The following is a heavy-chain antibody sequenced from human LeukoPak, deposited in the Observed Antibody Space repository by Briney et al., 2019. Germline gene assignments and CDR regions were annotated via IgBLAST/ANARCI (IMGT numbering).Heavy chain of an antibody. CDR3: ARERDYENWFDP. CDR1: GGSISSYY. D-gene: IGHD4-17*01. V-gene: IGHV4-59*01. Sequence: SETLSLTCTVSGGSISSYYWSWIRQPPGKGLEWIGYIYYSGSTNYNPSLKSRVTISVDTSKNQFSLKLSSVTAADTAVYYCARERDYENWFDPWGQGTLVTVSS. CDR2: IYYSGST. J-gene: IGHJ5*02.